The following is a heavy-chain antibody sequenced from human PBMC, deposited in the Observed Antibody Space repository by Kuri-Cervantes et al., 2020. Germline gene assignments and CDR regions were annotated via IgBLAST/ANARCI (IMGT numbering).Heavy chain of an antibody. CDR1: GFTFSSYA. Sequence: GSLRLSCAASGFTFSSYAMHWVRQAPGKGLEWVAVIPYDGSNKYYADSVKGRFTISRDNSKNTLYLQMNSLRAEDTAVYYCAKGLLYCSSTSCYTVYYYYYGMDVWGQGTTVTVSS. CDR3: AKGLLYCSSTSCYTVYYYYYGMDV. CDR2: IPYDGSNK. D-gene: IGHD2-2*02. V-gene: IGHV3-30-3*01. J-gene: IGHJ6*02.